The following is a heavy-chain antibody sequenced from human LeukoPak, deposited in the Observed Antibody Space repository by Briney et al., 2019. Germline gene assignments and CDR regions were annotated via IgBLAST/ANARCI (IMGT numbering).Heavy chain of an antibody. J-gene: IGHJ4*02. CDR3: ARDPGYYGDYLDYFDY. D-gene: IGHD4-17*01. Sequence: PGGSLRLSCAASGFTFSSYWMHCVRQAPGKGPVWVSRINIDGSSTSYADSVKGRFPISRDNDKNTLYLQMNSLRAEDTAVYYCARDPGYYGDYLDYFDYWGQGTLVTVSS. V-gene: IGHV3-74*01. CDR2: INIDGSST. CDR1: GFTFSSYW.